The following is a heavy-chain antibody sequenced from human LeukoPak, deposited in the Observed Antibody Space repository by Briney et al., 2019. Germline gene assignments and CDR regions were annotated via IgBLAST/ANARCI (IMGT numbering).Heavy chain of an antibody. J-gene: IGHJ4*02. Sequence: SETLSLTCTVSGYSISSGYYWGWIRQPPGKGLEWIGSIYHSGSTYYNPSLKSRVTISIDTSKNQIFLKLRSTTAADTAHYYCARAEINDYNRCWGQGILVIVSS. CDR2: IYHSGST. CDR1: GYSISSGYY. V-gene: IGHV4-38-2*02. CDR3: ARAEINDYNRC. D-gene: IGHD4-11*01.